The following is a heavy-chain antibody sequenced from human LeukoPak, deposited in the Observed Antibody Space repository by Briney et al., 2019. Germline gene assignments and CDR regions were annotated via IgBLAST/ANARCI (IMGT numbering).Heavy chain of an antibody. J-gene: IGHJ4*02. CDR1: GFSYSTYG. V-gene: IGHV3-30*18. CDR2: ISYDGSNK. CDR3: AKSGSSGWQIDY. Sequence: PGGSLRLSCAASGFSYSTYGMHWVRQAPGKGLEWVAVISYDGSNKYYADSVKGRFTIARDNSKNTLYLQMNSLRPEDTAVYYCAKSGSSGWQIDYWGQGTLVTVSS. D-gene: IGHD6-19*01.